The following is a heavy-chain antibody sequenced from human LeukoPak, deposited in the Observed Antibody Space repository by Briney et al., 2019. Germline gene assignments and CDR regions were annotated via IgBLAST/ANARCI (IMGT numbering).Heavy chain of an antibody. V-gene: IGHV3-74*01. CDR1: GFTFSSYW. D-gene: IGHD6-13*01. CDR3: ERAKSIAAAGTDY. Sequence: GGSLRLSCAASGFTFSSYWMHWVRQAPGKGLVWVSRINSDGRSTIYADSVKGRFTISRDNAKNTPYLQMNSLMTEDTAVYFCERAKSIAAAGTDYWGQATLVTVSS. J-gene: IGHJ4*02. CDR2: INSDGRST.